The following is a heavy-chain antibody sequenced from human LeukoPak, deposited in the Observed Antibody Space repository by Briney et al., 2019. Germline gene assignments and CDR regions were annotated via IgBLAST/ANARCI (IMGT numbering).Heavy chain of an antibody. V-gene: IGHV3-21*01. CDR3: ARDRGGNYNY. CDR2: ISSSSSYL. CDR1: GFTFSSYS. J-gene: IGHJ4*02. Sequence: GGSLRLSCAASGFTFSSYSMNWVRQAPGKGLEWVSSISSSSSYLYYADSVKGRFTISRDNAKNSLYLQMNSLRAEDTAVYYCARDRGGNYNYWGQGTLVTVSS. D-gene: IGHD3-10*01.